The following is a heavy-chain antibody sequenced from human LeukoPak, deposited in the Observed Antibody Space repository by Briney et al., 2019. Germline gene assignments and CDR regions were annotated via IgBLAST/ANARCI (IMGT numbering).Heavy chain of an antibody. D-gene: IGHD3-10*01. CDR1: GFIFSSYNM. CDR2: IYHSGTT. J-gene: IGHJ4*02. V-gene: IGHV4-4*02. Sequence: GSLRLSCAASGFIFSSYNMNWVRQAPGKGLEWIGRIYHSGTTNYNPSLKSRVTISVDRSKNQFSLNLTSVTAADTAVYYCARDDAYASGNFDYWGQGTLVTVSS. CDR3: ARDDAYASGNFDY.